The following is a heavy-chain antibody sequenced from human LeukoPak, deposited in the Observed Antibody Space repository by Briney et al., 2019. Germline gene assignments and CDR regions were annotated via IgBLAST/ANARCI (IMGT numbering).Heavy chain of an antibody. J-gene: IGHJ3*02. V-gene: IGHV4-39*07. CDR2: IYYSGST. D-gene: IGHD4-17*01. Sequence: PSETLSLTCTVSGGSISSSSYYWGWIRQPPGKGLEWIGSIYYSGSTYYNPSLKSRVTISVDTSKNQFSLKLSSVAAADTAVYYCARLDKKFTVTTDDAFDIWGQGTMVTVSS. CDR1: GGSISSSSYY. CDR3: ARLDKKFTVTTDDAFDI.